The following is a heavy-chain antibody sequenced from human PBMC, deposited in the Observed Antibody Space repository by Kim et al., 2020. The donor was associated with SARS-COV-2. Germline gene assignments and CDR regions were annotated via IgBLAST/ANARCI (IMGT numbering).Heavy chain of an antibody. J-gene: IGHJ5*02. D-gene: IGHD6-19*01. CDR3: ARAYSSGGWFDP. CDR2: ISYDGSNK. V-gene: IGHV3-30*04. Sequence: GGSLRLSCAASGFTFSSYAMHWVRQAPGKGLEWVAVISYDGSNKYYADSVKGRFTISRDNSKNTLYLQMNSLRAEDTAVYYCARAYSSGGWFDPWGQGTLVTVSS. CDR1: GFTFSSYA.